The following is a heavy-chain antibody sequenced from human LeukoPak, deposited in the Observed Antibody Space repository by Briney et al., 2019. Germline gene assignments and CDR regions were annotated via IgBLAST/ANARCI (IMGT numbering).Heavy chain of an antibody. CDR3: ATRYCSGGSCPFDY. J-gene: IGHJ4*02. D-gene: IGHD2-15*01. V-gene: IGHV4-39*01. CDR1: GGSISSSSYY. CDR2: IYYSGST. Sequence: PSETLSLTCTVSGGSISSSSYYWGWIRQPPGKGQEWIGSIYYSGSTYYNPSLKSRVTISVDTSKNQFSLKLSSVTAADTAVYYCATRYCSGGSCPFDYWGQGTLVTVSS.